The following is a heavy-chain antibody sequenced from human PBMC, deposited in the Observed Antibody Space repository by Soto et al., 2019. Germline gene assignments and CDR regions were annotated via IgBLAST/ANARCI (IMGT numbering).Heavy chain of an antibody. CDR1: GGSISSGGYS. J-gene: IGHJ3*01. Sequence: SETLSLTCAVSGGSISSGGYSWNWIRQPPGKGLEWIAYFHHSGTTYYNPSLKSRVTISADKSKNQFSLKLTSVTAADTAVYYCGRDDTDDAFDVWGHGTMVTVSS. CDR3: GRDDTDDAFDV. D-gene: IGHD3-9*01. CDR2: FHHSGTT. V-gene: IGHV4-30-2*01.